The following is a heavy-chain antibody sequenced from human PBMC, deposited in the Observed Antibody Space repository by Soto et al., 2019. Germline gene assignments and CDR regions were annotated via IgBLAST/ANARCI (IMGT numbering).Heavy chain of an antibody. V-gene: IGHV4-31*03. J-gene: IGHJ6*02. D-gene: IGHD6-19*01. CDR2: IYYSGST. CDR1: GGSISSGGYY. CDR3: ARDFTDSSGPTLGMGV. Sequence: PSETLSLTCTVSGGSISSGGYYWSWIRQHPGKGLEWIGYIYYSGSTYYNPSLKSRVTISVDTSKDQLSLKLSSVTAADTAVYYCARDFTDSSGPTLGMGVWGQGTTVTVSS.